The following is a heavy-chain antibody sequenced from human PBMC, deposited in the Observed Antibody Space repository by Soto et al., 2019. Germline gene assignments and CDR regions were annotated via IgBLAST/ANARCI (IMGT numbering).Heavy chain of an antibody. J-gene: IGHJ4*02. Sequence: SETLSLTCTVSGGSISSGDYYWSWIRQPPGKGLEWIGYIYYSGSTYYNPSLKSRVTISVDTSKNQFSLKLSSVTAAGTAVYYCARSYYYDSSGYSDGFDYWGQGTLVTVSS. V-gene: IGHV4-30-4*01. CDR3: ARSYYYDSSGYSDGFDY. CDR2: IYYSGST. CDR1: GGSISSGDYY. D-gene: IGHD3-22*01.